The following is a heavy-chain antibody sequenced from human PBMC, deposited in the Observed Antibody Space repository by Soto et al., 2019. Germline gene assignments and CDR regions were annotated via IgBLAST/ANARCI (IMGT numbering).Heavy chain of an antibody. D-gene: IGHD3-3*01. CDR3: ARASDFGNDAILNDY. V-gene: IGHV3-7*01. CDR2: IKQDGSEK. J-gene: IGHJ4*02. CDR1: GFTFSSYW. Sequence: GGSLRLSCAASGFTFSSYWMSWVRQAPGKGLEWVANIKQDGSEKYYVDSVKGRFTISRDNAKNSQYLQMNSLRAEDTAVYYCARASDFGNDAILNDYWGQGTLGTVSS.